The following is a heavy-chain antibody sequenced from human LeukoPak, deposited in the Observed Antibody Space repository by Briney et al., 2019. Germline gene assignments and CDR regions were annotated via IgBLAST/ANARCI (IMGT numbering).Heavy chain of an antibody. CDR1: GYTFTGYY. CDR2: INPNSGGT. V-gene: IGHV1-2*06. J-gene: IGHJ4*02. CDR3: ARGTEYYFDY. Sequence: ASVKVSCKASGYTFTGYYMHWVRQAPGQGLEWMGRINPNSGGTNYAQKFQGRVTMTRDTSISTAYMDLTRLRPDDTAVYYCARGTEYYFDYWGQGTLVTVSS. D-gene: IGHD1-1*01.